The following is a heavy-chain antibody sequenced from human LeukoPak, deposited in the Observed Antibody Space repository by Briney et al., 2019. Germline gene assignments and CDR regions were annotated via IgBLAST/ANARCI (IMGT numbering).Heavy chain of an antibody. D-gene: IGHD6-13*01. CDR1: GGSFSGYY. CDR2: INHSGST. Sequence: PSETLSLTCAVYGGSFSGYYWSWIPQPPGKRLEWIGEINHSGSTNYNPPLKSRVTISVDTSKTQFSLRLSCVTAADRAVYYCARGDLAAAGTKGRVPTSFDYWGQGTLVTVSS. CDR3: ARGDLAAAGTKGRVPTSFDY. J-gene: IGHJ4*02. V-gene: IGHV4-34*01.